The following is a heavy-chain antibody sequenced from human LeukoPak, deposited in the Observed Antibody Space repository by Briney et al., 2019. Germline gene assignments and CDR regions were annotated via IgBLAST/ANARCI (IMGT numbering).Heavy chain of an antibody. D-gene: IGHD3-22*01. CDR1: GGSFSGYY. Sequence: PSETLSLTCAVYGGSFSGYYWSWIRQPPGKGLEWIGEINHSGSTNYNPSLKSRVTISVDTSKNQFSLKLSSVTAADTAVYYCARDRIDYYDSSGYYPPHDAFDIWGQGTMVTVSS. CDR3: ARDRIDYYDSSGYYPPHDAFDI. V-gene: IGHV4-34*01. CDR2: INHSGST. J-gene: IGHJ3*02.